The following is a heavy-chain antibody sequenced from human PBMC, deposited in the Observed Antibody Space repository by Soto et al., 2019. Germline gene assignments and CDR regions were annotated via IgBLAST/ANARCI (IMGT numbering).Heavy chain of an antibody. D-gene: IGHD1-20*01. CDR1: VFTFSSYA. Sequence: WWSLRLSCSASVFTFSSYAMSWGRQAPGKGLEWVSAISGSGGSTYYADSVKGRFTISGDNSKNTLYLQMNSLRAEDTAVYYCAKWYNKARDYWGQGTLVTVSS. CDR2: ISGSGGST. V-gene: IGHV3-23*01. J-gene: IGHJ4*02. CDR3: AKWYNKARDY.